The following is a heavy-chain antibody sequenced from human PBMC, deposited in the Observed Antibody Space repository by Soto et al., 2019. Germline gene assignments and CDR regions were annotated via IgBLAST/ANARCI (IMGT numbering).Heavy chain of an antibody. CDR3: ASRSSYYYDSSGYYYYSYGMDV. Sequence: ASVKVTFKASGYTFTGYYMHWVRQAPGQGLEWMGWINPNSGGTNYAQKFQGRVTMTRNTSISTAYMELSSLRSEDTAVYYCASRSSYYYDSSGYYYYSYGMDVWGQGPTVTVSS. D-gene: IGHD3-22*01. CDR2: INPNSGGT. V-gene: IGHV1-2*02. J-gene: IGHJ6*02. CDR1: GYTFTGYY.